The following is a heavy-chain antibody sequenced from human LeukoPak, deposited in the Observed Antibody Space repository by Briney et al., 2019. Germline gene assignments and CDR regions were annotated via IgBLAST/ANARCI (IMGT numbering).Heavy chain of an antibody. V-gene: IGHV3-33*01. Sequence: PGGSLRLSCAASGFTFSSYGMHWVRQAPGKGLEWVAVIWYDGSNKYYADSVKGRFTISRDNSKNTLYLQMNSLRAEDTAVYYCARELIAVAGQSYYYYGTDVWGQGTTVTVSS. CDR2: IWYDGSNK. CDR1: GFTFSSYG. D-gene: IGHD6-19*01. J-gene: IGHJ6*02. CDR3: ARELIAVAGQSYYYYGTDV.